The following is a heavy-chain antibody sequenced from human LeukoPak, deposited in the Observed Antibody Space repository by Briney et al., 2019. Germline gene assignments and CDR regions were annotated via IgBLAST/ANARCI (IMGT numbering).Heavy chain of an antibody. CDR2: INHSGST. CDR3: ARQRRVRGAKEVYYYYYYYMDV. CDR1: GGSISSYY. V-gene: IGHV4-34*01. D-gene: IGHD3-10*01. Sequence: SETLSLTCTVSGGSISSYYWSWIRQPPGKGLEWTGEINHSGSTNYNPSLKSRVTISVDTSKNQFSLKLSSVTAADTAVYYSARQRRVRGAKEVYYYYYYYMDVWGKGTTVTISS. J-gene: IGHJ6*03.